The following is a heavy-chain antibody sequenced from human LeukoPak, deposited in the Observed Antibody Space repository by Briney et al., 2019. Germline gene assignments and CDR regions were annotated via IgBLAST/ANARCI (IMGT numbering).Heavy chain of an antibody. CDR2: IWYDGSNK. J-gene: IGHJ4*02. CDR1: GFTFNSYG. Sequence: LRLSFAASGFTFNSYGIHWVRQAPGKGLEWVAFIWYDGSNKYYADSVKGRFTISRDNSKNTLYLQMNSLRAEDTAVYYCARARTTRGFDYWGQGTLVTVSS. CDR3: ARARTTRGFDY. V-gene: IGHV3-33*01. D-gene: IGHD4-17*01.